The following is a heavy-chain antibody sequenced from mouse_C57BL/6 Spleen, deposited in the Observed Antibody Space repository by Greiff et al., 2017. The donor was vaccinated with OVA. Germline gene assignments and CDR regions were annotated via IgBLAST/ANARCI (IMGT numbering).Heavy chain of an antibody. J-gene: IGHJ2*01. Sequence: VQLQQSGPELVKPGASVKISCKASGYTFTDYYMNWVKQSHGKSLEWIGDINPNNGGTSYNQKFKGKATLTVDKYSSTSDKERRSPTSDDSAFYYCARLDDGSSYRDFDYWGQGTPLTVSS. D-gene: IGHD1-1*01. V-gene: IGHV1-26*01. CDR2: INPNNGGT. CDR3: ARLDDGSSYRDFDY. CDR1: GYTFTDYY.